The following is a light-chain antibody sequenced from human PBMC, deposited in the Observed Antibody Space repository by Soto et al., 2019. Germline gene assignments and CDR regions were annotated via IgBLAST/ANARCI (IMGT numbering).Light chain of an antibody. Sequence: QSALTQPASVSGSPGQSITISCTGTSSDVGGYNYVSWYQHHPGKAPKLMIYDVSNRPSGVSNRFSGSKSSNTASLTISGLRPEDEADYYCSSYTTSNTRQIVLGTGTKVTVL. V-gene: IGLV2-14*03. CDR3: SSYTTSNTRQIV. CDR2: DVS. CDR1: SSDVGGYNY. J-gene: IGLJ1*01.